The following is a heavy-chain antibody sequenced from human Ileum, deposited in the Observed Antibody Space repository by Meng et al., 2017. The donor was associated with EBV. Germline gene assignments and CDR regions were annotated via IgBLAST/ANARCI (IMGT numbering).Heavy chain of an antibody. V-gene: IGHV4-4*02. D-gene: IGHD1-14*01. J-gene: IGHJ4*02. CDR2: IYHSGIT. CDR3: ARDPTGGEDHQRV. CDR1: GGSISSSNW. Sequence: QLLLQEPGPGLVKPSGTLSLTCAVSGGSISSSNWWSWVRQPPGKGLEWIGKIYHSGITIYNPSLKSRVTMSVDNSKNQFFLKLNSMTAADTAVYYCARDPTGGEDHQRVWGQGTLVTVSS.